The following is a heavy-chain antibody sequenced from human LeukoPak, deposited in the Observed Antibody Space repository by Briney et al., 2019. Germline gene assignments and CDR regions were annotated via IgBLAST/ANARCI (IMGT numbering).Heavy chain of an antibody. Sequence: GGSLRLSCAASGFTFSTYNMNWVRDAPGGGLEWGSAVGGTDGRTCYAAFGKGRFTLSRDNDKNTLYLQMNSLRGEDTAVYCCAKDGSYYFDYWGQGTLVSVSS. CDR3: AKDGSYYFDY. CDR2: VGGTDGRT. CDR1: GFTFSTYN. V-gene: IGHV3-23*01. J-gene: IGHJ4*02.